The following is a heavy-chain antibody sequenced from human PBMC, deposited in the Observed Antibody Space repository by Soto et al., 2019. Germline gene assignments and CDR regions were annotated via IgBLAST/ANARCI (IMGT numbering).Heavy chain of an antibody. V-gene: IGHV3-23*01. D-gene: IGHD5-18*01. J-gene: IGHJ6*02. Sequence: LRLSCAASGFTFSSYAMSWVRQAPGKGLDWVSANSGSGGRTYYADSVKGRFTISRDNSKNTLYLQMNSLRAEDTAVYYCEGKDTAMVDYYYYGMDVWGQGTTVTVSS. CDR3: EGKDTAMVDYYYYGMDV. CDR1: GFTFSSYA. CDR2: NSGSGGRT.